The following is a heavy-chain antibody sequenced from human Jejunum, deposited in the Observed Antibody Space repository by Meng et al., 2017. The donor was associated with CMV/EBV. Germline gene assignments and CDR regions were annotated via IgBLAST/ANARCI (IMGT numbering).Heavy chain of an antibody. J-gene: IGHJ5*02. V-gene: IGHV2-5*02. CDR2: IYWDDDK. D-gene: IGHD2-2*01. CDR1: GFSLSTSEVG. CDR3: ALFTRSWFDP. Sequence: LKAPGPTLVKPPQTLTLTCTFSGFSLSTSEVGVGWIRQPPGKALEWLAVIYWDDDKRYSPSLKSRLTITKDTSKNQVVLTLTNMDPVDTATYYCALFTRSWFDPWGQGTLVTVSS.